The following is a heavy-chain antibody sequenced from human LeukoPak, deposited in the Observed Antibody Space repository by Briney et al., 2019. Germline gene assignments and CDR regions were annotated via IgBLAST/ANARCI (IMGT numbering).Heavy chain of an antibody. CDR2: ISYSGTT. CDR3: ARGGVGTTNYFDY. J-gene: IGHJ4*02. Sequence: SETLSLTCTVSGGSLRSYYWSWIRQPPGKGLEWIGYISYSGTTNYNPSLKSRVTISVDTSRNQFSLKLSSVTAADTAVYYCARGGVGTTNYFDYWGQGTLVTVSS. D-gene: IGHD1-26*01. V-gene: IGHV4-59*01. CDR1: GGSLRSYY.